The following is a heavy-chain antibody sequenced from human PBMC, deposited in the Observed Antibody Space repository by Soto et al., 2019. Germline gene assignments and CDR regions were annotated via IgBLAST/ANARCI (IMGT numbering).Heavy chain of an antibody. CDR2: ISYDGSNK. D-gene: IGHD3-22*01. CDR1: GFTFSSYA. J-gene: IGHJ4*02. Sequence: GGSLRLSCAASGFTFSSYAMHWVRQAPGKGLEWVAVISYDGSNKYYADSVKGRFTISRDNSKNTLYLQMNSLRAEDTAVYYCARDINPYYYDSSGYYYWGQGTLVTVSS. V-gene: IGHV3-30-3*01. CDR3: ARDINPYYYDSSGYYY.